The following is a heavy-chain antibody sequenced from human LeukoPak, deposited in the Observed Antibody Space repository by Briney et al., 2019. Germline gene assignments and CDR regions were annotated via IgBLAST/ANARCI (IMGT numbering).Heavy chain of an antibody. D-gene: IGHD3-22*01. CDR1: GGSFSGYY. V-gene: IGHV4-34*01. CDR3: ARCYDSSGYSPNDAFDI. Sequence: SETLSLTCAVSGGSFSGYYWSWICQPPGTGLEWIGEINHSGSTNYNPSLKSRVTISVDTSKNQFSLKLSSVTAADTAVYYCARCYDSSGYSPNDAFDIWGQGTMVTVSS. CDR2: INHSGST. J-gene: IGHJ3*02.